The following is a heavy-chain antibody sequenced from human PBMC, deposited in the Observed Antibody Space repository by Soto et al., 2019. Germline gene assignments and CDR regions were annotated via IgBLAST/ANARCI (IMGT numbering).Heavy chain of an antibody. J-gene: IGHJ4*02. CDR2: IYHSGST. CDR3: ASQGFTRAGFDY. Sequence: SETLSLTCAVSGGSISSSNWWSWVRQPPGKGLEWIGEIYHSGSTNYNPSLKSRVTISVDKSKNQFSLKLSSVTAADTAVYYCASQGFTRAGFDYWGQGTLVTV. D-gene: IGHD6-19*01. CDR1: GGSISSSNW. V-gene: IGHV4-4*02.